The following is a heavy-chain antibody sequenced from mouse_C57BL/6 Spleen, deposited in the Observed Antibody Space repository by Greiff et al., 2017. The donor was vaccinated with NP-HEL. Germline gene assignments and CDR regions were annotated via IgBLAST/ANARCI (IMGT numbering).Heavy chain of an antibody. CDR3: ARDYGSRGWYFDV. CDR1: GYTFTSYW. Sequence: VQLQQSGAELVKPGASVKLSCKASGYTFTSYWMHWVKQRPGHGLEWLGMIHPISGSTNYNEKFTSKATLTVDKASSTAYMQLSSLTSEDSAVYYCARDYGSRGWYFDVWGTGTTVTVSS. CDR2: IHPISGST. D-gene: IGHD1-1*01. J-gene: IGHJ1*03. V-gene: IGHV1-64*01.